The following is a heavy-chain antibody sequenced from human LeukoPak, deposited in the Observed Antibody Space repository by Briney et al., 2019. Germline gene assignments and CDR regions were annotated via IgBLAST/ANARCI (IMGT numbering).Heavy chain of an antibody. CDR1: GGSISSYY. CDR2: IYYSGST. V-gene: IGHV4-59*08. J-gene: IGHJ6*02. D-gene: IGHD1-26*01. CDR3: ARATSVSGSYFSYYYGMDV. Sequence: PSETLSLTCTVSGGSISSYYWSWIRQPPGKGLEWIGYIYYSGSTNYNPSLKSRVTISVDTSKNQFSLKLSSVTAADTAVYYCARATSVSGSYFSYYYGMDVWGQGTTVTVSS.